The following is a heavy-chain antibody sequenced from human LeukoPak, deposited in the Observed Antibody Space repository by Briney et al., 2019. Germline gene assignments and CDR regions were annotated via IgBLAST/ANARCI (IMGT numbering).Heavy chain of an antibody. CDR1: GGSISSDY. J-gene: IGHJ4*02. D-gene: IGHD3-10*01. V-gene: IGHV4-59*01. Sequence: SETLSLTCTVSGGSISSDYWGWIRQPPGKGLEWIGYIYYSGSTNYNPSLKSRVTISVDTSKNQFSLRLSSVTAADTAVYYWARDQGVRGVQYWGQGTLVTVSS. CDR3: ARDQGVRGVQY. CDR2: IYYSGST.